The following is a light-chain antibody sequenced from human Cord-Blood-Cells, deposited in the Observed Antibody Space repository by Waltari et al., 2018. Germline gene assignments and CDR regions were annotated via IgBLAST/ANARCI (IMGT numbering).Light chain of an antibody. CDR3: SSYAGSNNWV. J-gene: IGLJ3*02. Sequence: QSPLTPPPYASGSPGQSVPISCTGTSSDAGGYNSVSWYQQHPGKAPKLMIYEVSKRPSGVPDRFSGSKSGNTASLTVSGLQAEDEADYYCSSYAGSNNWVFGGGTKLTVL. CDR1: SSDAGGYNS. V-gene: IGLV2-8*01. CDR2: EVS.